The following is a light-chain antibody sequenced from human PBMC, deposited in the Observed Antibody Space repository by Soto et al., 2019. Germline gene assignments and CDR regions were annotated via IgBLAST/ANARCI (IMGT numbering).Light chain of an antibody. J-gene: IGLJ2*01. CDR3: CSYAGISTFVV. Sequence: QSALTQPASVSGSPGQSITISCTGTSSDVGTYNLVSWYQQHPGKAPKLMIYEGSKRPSGVSNRFSGSKSGNTASLTISGLQAEDEADYYCCSYAGISTFVVFGGGTKLTV. CDR1: SSDVGTYNL. V-gene: IGLV2-23*03. CDR2: EGS.